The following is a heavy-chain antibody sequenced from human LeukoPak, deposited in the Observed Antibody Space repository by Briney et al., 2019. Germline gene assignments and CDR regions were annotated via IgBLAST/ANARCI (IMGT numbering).Heavy chain of an antibody. CDR2: TYYRSKWYN. D-gene: IGHD1-26*01. Sequence: SQTLSLTCAISADSVSSNSATWNWIRQSPSRGLEWLGRTYYRSKWYNGYAVSVKSRITINPDTSKNQFSLQLNSVTPEDTAMYYCARAILGGGGYYVDFDYWGQGTLVTVSS. J-gene: IGHJ4*02. CDR1: ADSVSSNSAT. CDR3: ARAILGGGGYYVDFDY. V-gene: IGHV6-1*01.